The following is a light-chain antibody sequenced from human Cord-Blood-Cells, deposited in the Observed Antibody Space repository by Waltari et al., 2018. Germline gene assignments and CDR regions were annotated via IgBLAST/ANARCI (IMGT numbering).Light chain of an antibody. CDR3: LQHNSYPWT. J-gene: IGKJ1*01. CDR2: AAS. V-gene: IGKV1-17*01. CDR1: QGIRKD. Sequence: DIQMTQSPSSLSASVGDRVTITCRASQGIRKDLGWYQQKPGKAPKRLIYAASSLQSGVPSRFSGSGSGTEFTLTISSLQSEDFATYYCLQHNSYPWTFGQGTKVEIK.